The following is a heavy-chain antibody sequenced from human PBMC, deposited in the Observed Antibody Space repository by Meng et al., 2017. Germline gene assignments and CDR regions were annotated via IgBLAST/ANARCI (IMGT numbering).Heavy chain of an antibody. V-gene: IGHV1-3*01. CDR1: GYTFNNYA. J-gene: IGHJ4*02. CDR3: ATTLNYDFWSGFYY. Sequence: HVQLVKSGAEVKEPLGASVKISCKASGYTFNNYAMHWVRQAPGQRLEWMGWINAGNGDTKFSQKFQGRVSISRDTSASTAYMELRSLRFEDTAVYYCATTLNYDFWSGFYYWGQGTLVTVSS. D-gene: IGHD3-3*01. CDR2: INAGNGDT.